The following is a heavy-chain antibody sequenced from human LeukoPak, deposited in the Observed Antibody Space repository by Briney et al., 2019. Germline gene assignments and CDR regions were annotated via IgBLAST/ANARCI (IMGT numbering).Heavy chain of an antibody. Sequence: ASVKVSCKASGYTFTSYGISWVRQAPGQGLEWMGWISAYNGNTNYAQKLQGRVTMTTDTSTSTAYMELRSLRSDDTAVYYCARAVSARSSSWPFDYWGQGTLVTVSS. CDR3: ARAVSARSSSWPFDY. V-gene: IGHV1-18*01. CDR1: GYTFTSYG. J-gene: IGHJ4*02. CDR2: ISAYNGNT. D-gene: IGHD6-13*01.